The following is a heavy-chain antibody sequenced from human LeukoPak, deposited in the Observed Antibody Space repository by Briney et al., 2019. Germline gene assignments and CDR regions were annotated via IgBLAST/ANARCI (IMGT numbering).Heavy chain of an antibody. CDR1: GYTFTSYD. J-gene: IGHJ2*01. Sequence: ASVKVSCKASGYTFTSYDINWVRQATGQGLEWMGWMNPNSGNTGYAQKFQGRVTMTTDTSTSTAYMELRSLRSDDTAVYYCARVGDCSGDSCYSLWYFDLWGRGTLVTVSS. CDR3: ARVGDCSGDSCYSLWYFDL. V-gene: IGHV1-8*01. D-gene: IGHD2-15*01. CDR2: MNPNSGNT.